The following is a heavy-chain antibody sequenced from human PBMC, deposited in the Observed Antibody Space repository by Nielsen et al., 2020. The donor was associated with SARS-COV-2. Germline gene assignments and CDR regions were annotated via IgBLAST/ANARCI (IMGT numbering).Heavy chain of an antibody. D-gene: IGHD3-22*01. CDR2: INHSGST. J-gene: IGHJ3*02. V-gene: IGHV4-34*01. CDR3: ARVRITMIVVVDAFDI. CDR1: GGSFSGYY. Sequence: SETLSLICAVYGGSFSGYYWSWIRQPPGKGLEWIGEINHSGSTNYNPSLKSRVTISVDTSKNQFSLKLSSVTAADTAVYYCARVRITMIVVVDAFDIWGQGTMVTVSS.